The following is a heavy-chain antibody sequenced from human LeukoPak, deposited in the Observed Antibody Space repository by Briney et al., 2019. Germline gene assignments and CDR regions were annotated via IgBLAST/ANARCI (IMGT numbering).Heavy chain of an antibody. CDR3: AGGSGYLITS. CDR2: IKQDGSEK. Sequence: PGGSLRLSCAATGFSFRSYWTNWVRQAPGKGLEWLAIIKQDGSEKHYKGSVEGRFTISRDNAKNSLHLQMNSLRAEDTAVYYCAGGSGYLITSWGQGTLVTVSS. CDR1: GFSFRSYW. V-gene: IGHV3-7*01. J-gene: IGHJ5*02. D-gene: IGHD3-9*01.